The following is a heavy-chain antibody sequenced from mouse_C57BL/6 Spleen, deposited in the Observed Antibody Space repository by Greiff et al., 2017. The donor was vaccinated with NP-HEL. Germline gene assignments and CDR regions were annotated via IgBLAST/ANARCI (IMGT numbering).Heavy chain of an antibody. V-gene: IGHV5-4*03. CDR1: GFTFSSYA. D-gene: IGHD4-1*01. CDR3: ASLWDPDWYFDV. Sequence: DVKLVESGGGLVKPGGSLKLSCAASGFTFSSYAMSWVRQTPEKRLEWVATISDGGSYTYYPDNVKGRFTISRDNAKNNLYLQMSHLKSEDTAMYYCASLWDPDWYFDVWGTGTTVTVSS. J-gene: IGHJ1*03. CDR2: ISDGGSYT.